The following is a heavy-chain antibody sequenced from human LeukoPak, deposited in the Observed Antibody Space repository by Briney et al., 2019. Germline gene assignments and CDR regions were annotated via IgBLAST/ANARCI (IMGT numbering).Heavy chain of an antibody. CDR1: GFTVSSNY. CDR2: IYSGGST. Sequence: GGSLRLSCAAYGFTVSSNYMSWVRQAPGKGLKWVSVIYSGGSTYYADSVKGRFTISRDNSKNTLYLQMNSLRAEDTAVYYCARDQWGGDYGLGYWGQGTLVTVS. J-gene: IGHJ4*02. V-gene: IGHV3-53*01. D-gene: IGHD4-17*01. CDR3: ARDQWGGDYGLGY.